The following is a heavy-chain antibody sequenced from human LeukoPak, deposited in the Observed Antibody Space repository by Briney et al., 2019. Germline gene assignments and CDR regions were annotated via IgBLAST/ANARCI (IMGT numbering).Heavy chain of an antibody. CDR1: GGSISSGGYY. CDR2: IHYSGYT. CDR3: ASSHQYSAYWFDP. J-gene: IGHJ5*02. D-gene: IGHD1-26*01. Sequence: SETLSLTCTVSGGSISSGGYYWSWTRQHPGKGLEWIGYIHYSGYTNYNPSLKSRVAISVDASKNQFSLRLTSVTAADTAVYYCASSHQYSAYWFDPWGQGTLVTVSS. V-gene: IGHV4-61*08.